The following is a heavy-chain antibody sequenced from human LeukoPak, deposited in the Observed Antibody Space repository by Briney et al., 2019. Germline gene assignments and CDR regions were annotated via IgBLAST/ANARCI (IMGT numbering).Heavy chain of an antibody. CDR1: GYTFTSYG. J-gene: IGHJ5*02. D-gene: IGHD3-9*01. CDR3: ARADYDILTGYYAS. CDR2: ISAYYGNT. V-gene: IGHV1-18*01. Sequence: ASVKVSCKASGYTFTSYGISWVRQAPGQGLEWMGWISAYYGNTNYAQKLQGRVTMTTDTSTSTAYMELRSLRSDDTAVYYCARADYDILTGYYASWGQGTLVTVSS.